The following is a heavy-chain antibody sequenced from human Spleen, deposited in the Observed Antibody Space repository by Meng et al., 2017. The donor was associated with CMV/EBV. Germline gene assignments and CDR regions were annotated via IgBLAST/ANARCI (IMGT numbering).Heavy chain of an antibody. CDR3: ARAPPDPGDFDS. CDR2: LSSSENYI. Sequence: GGSLRLSCVASGFSLSTYSLNWVRQAPGKGLEWISSLSSSENYIHYADSVKGRFTVSSDNARNSIFLHMNSLRAEDTAVYFCARAPPDPGDFDSWGQGTLVTVSS. V-gene: IGHV3-21*01. CDR1: GFSLSTYS. J-gene: IGHJ4*02.